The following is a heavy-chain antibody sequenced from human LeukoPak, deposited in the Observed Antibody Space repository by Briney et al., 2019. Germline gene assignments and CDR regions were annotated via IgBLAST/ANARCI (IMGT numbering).Heavy chain of an antibody. D-gene: IGHD5-12*01. CDR3: AHSGYENYYYYGMDV. V-gene: IGHV3-64*01. Sequence: GGSLRLSCAASGFTFSSYAMHWVRQAPGKGLEYVSAISSNGGSTYYAISVKGRFTISRDNSKNTLYLQMGSLRAEDMAVYYCAHSGYENYYYYGMDVWGQGTTVTVSS. CDR2: ISSNGGST. CDR1: GFTFSSYA. J-gene: IGHJ6*02.